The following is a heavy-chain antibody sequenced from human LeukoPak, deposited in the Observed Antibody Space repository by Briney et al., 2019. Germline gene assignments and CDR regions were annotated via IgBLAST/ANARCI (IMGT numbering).Heavy chain of an antibody. CDR1: GFTFSRYA. J-gene: IGHJ4*02. D-gene: IGHD3-22*01. V-gene: IGHV3-30-3*01. CDR2: ISYDANIGSNK. CDR3: ASEYYYDSSGYYYGTGGNDY. Sequence: PGGSLRLSCATSGFTFSRYAMHWVRQAPGKGLEWVALISYDANIGSNKYYADSVKGRFTISRDNSKNTLYLQMNSLRAEDTAVYYCASEYYYDSSGYYYGTGGNDYWGQGTLVTVSS.